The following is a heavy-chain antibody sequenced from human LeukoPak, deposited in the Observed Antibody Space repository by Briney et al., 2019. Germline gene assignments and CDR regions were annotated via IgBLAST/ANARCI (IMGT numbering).Heavy chain of an antibody. D-gene: IGHD3-16*02. CDR2: INHSGGST. V-gene: IGHV1-46*01. CDR3: ARDWARAYYDYVWGSYREGINWFDP. Sequence: ASVKVSCKASGYTFTSYYMHWVRQAPGQGLEWMGIINHSGGSTSYAQKFQGRVTMTRDTSTSTVYMELSSLRSEDTAVYYCARDWARAYYDYVWGSYREGINWFDPWGQGTLVTVSS. CDR1: GYTFTSYY. J-gene: IGHJ5*02.